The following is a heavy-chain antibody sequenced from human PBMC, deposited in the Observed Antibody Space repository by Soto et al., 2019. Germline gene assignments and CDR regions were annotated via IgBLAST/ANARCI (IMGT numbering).Heavy chain of an antibody. Sequence: QVQLVESGGGVVQPGRSLRLSCAASGFTFSSYGMHWVRQAPGKGLEWVAVISYDGSNKYYADSVKGRFTISRDNSKNTLYLQMNSLRAGDTAVYYCAKDSRSEWEPPSDWGQGTLVTVSS. CDR1: GFTFSSYG. CDR2: ISYDGSNK. J-gene: IGHJ4*02. CDR3: AKDSRSEWEPPSD. V-gene: IGHV3-30*18. D-gene: IGHD1-26*01.